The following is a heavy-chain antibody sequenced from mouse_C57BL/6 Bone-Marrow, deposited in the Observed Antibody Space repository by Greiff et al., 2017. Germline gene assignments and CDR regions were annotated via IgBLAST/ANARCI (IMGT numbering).Heavy chain of an antibody. D-gene: IGHD1-1*01. V-gene: IGHV1-9*01. CDR2: ILPGSGST. CDR3: ASEGGYYCSSWPY. J-gene: IGHJ3*01. CDR1: DYTFTGFW. Sequence: QLQLQQSGAELMKPAASVTLSCKATDYTFTGFWIEWVKQRPGHGLEWIGEILPGSGSTNYNEKFKGKATFTADTSSNTASMQLSSLTTEDSAIYYCASEGGYYCSSWPYWGQGTLGTVSA.